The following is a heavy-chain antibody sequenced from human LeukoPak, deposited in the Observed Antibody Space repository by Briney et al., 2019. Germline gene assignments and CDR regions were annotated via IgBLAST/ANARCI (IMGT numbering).Heavy chain of an antibody. V-gene: IGHV3-74*01. J-gene: IGHJ6*02. Sequence: GGSLRLSCAASGFTFSSYWMYSVRQAPGKGLVWVSRINSDGSTTSHADSVKGRFTISRDNAKNTLYLQMNSLRAEDTAVYYCARVGTTSNFYYYYGMDVWGQGTTVTVSS. D-gene: IGHD2/OR15-2a*01. CDR2: INSDGSTT. CDR3: ARVGTTSNFYYYYGMDV. CDR1: GFTFSSYW.